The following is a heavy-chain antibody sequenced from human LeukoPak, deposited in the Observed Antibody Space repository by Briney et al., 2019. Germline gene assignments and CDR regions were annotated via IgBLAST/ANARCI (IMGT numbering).Heavy chain of an antibody. V-gene: IGHV4-34*01. CDR3: ASEQWLYWVY. J-gene: IGHJ4*02. CDR1: GGSFSGYY. Sequence: PETLSLTCAVYGGSFSGYYWSWIRQPPGKGLEWIGEINHSGSTNYNPSLKSRVTISVDTSKNQFSLKLSSVTAADTAVYYCASEQWLYWVYWGQGTLVTVSS. CDR2: INHSGST. D-gene: IGHD6-19*01.